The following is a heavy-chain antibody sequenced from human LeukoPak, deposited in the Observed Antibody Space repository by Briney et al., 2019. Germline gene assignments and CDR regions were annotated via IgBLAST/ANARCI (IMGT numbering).Heavy chain of an antibody. CDR1: GFTFSSYS. CDR3: ARDMEEAGTFLWVHAGPGGSIGY. Sequence: NSGGSLRLSCAASGFTFSSYSMNWVRQAPGKGLEWVSSISSSSSYIYYADSVKGRFTISRDNAKNSLYLQMNSLRAEDTAVYYCARDMEEAGTFLWVHAGPGGSIGYWGQGTLVTVSS. CDR2: ISSSSSYI. D-gene: IGHD6-19*01. J-gene: IGHJ4*02. V-gene: IGHV3-21*01.